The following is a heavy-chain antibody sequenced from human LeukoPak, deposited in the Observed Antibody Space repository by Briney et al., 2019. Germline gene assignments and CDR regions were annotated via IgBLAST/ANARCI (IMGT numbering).Heavy chain of an antibody. Sequence: GGSLRLSCSVSGFTFSSYAMYWVRQAPGKGLEHVSAITSEGGSTYYADSVKGRFTISRDNSKNTLYLQMSSLRTEDTAVYYCVKDLRRIQYPLKYYLDYWGQGTLVTVSS. V-gene: IGHV3-64D*09. D-gene: IGHD4-11*01. CDR2: ITSEGGST. CDR3: VKDLRRIQYPLKYYLDY. J-gene: IGHJ4*02. CDR1: GFTFSSYA.